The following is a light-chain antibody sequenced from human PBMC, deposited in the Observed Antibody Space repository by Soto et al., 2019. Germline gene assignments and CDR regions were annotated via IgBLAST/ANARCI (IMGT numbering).Light chain of an antibody. CDR2: GAS. V-gene: IGKV3-20*01. CDR1: QSVSSSY. CDR3: QQYGSSPPWT. J-gene: IGKJ1*01. Sequence: EIVLTQSPGTLSLSPGERATLSCRASQSVSSSYLAWYQQKPGQAPRLLIYGASSRDTGIPDRISGSGSGTDFTLTISRLEPDDFAVYYCQQYGSSPPWTFGQGNKVEIK.